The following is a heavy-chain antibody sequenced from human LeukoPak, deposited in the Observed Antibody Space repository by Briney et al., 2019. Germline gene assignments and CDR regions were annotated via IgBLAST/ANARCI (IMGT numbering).Heavy chain of an antibody. J-gene: IGHJ4*02. CDR2: ISSSSSTI. D-gene: IGHD3-10*01. CDR3: ARDSHNYYGSGSYDY. CDR1: GFTFSSYS. Sequence: GGSLRLSCAASGFTFSSYSMNWVRQAPGKGLEWVSYISSSSSTIYYADSVKGRFAISRDNAKNSLYLQMNRLRAEDTAVYYCARDSHNYYGSGSYDYWGQGTLVTVSS. V-gene: IGHV3-48*01.